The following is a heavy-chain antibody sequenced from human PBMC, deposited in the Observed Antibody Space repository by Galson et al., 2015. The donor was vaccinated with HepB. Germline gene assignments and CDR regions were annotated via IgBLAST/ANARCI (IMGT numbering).Heavy chain of an antibody. CDR3: AKDVGSRTSYDY. CDR2: IISGSGGST. D-gene: IGHD2-2*01. J-gene: IGHJ4*02. V-gene: IGHV3-23*01. CDR1: GFTFSSYA. Sequence: SLKLSCAASGFTFSSYAMSWVRQAPGKGLEWVSGIISGSGGSTYYADSVKGRFTICRDNFKNTLYLQMNSLRAEDTAVYYCAKDVGSRTSYDYWGQGTLVTVSS.